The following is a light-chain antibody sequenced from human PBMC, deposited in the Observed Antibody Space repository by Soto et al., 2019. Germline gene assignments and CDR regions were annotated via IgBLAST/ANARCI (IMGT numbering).Light chain of an antibody. J-gene: IGKJ1*01. Sequence: EIQLTQTPTLLSASIGDRVTITCRASQSISSWLAWYQQKPGQAPKLLIYDVSSLQSGVPSRFSGSGSGTEFTLTISSLQPDDFATYYCQQYHSYSPKTFGQGTKVDNK. CDR3: QQYHSYSPKT. CDR1: QSISSW. CDR2: DVS. V-gene: IGKV1-5*01.